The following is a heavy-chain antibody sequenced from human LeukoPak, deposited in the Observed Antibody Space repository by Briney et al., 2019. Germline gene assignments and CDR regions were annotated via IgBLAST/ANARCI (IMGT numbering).Heavy chain of an antibody. CDR3: ARGDYYDSSGYYWGDAFDI. CDR2: INPSGGST. J-gene: IGHJ3*02. CDR1: GYTSTSYY. D-gene: IGHD3-22*01. V-gene: IGHV1-46*01. Sequence: EASVKVSCKASGYTSTSYYMHWERQAPGQGLEWMGIINPSGGSTSYAQKFQGRVTMTRDTSTSTVYMELSSLRSEDTAVYYCARGDYYDSSGYYWGDAFDIWGQGTMVTVSS.